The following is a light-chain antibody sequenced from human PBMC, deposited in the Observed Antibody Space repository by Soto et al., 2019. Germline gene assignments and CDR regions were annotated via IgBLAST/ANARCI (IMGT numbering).Light chain of an antibody. CDR3: QQRQYWPPLT. CDR1: QSVDVY. J-gene: IGKJ4*01. Sequence: ETVLTQSPATLSLSPGDTATLSCRASQSVDVYLAWYQQKPGQAPRLLIFDASNRATGIPARFSGSGSGTEFTLTISSLEPEDVAEYYCQQRQYWPPLTFGGGTKVEIK. CDR2: DAS. V-gene: IGKV3-11*01.